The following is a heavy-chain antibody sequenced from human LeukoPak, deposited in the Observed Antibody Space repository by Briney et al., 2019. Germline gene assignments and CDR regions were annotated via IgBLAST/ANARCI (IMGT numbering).Heavy chain of an antibody. Sequence: SVKVSCKASGGTFSSYAISWVRQAPGQGLEWMGRIIPILGIANYAQKFQGRVTITADKSTSTAYMELSSLRSEDTAVYYCARGFAGATRGNWFDPWGQGTLVTVSS. D-gene: IGHD2-2*01. J-gene: IGHJ5*02. CDR2: IIPILGIA. V-gene: IGHV1-69*04. CDR3: ARGFAGATRGNWFDP. CDR1: GGTFSSYA.